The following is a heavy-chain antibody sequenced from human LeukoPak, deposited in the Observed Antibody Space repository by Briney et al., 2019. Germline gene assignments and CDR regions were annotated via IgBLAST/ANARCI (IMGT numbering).Heavy chain of an antibody. J-gene: IGHJ4*02. CDR2: ISAYNGNT. CDR1: GYTFTSYG. CDR3: ARDLCCPEKGQWLALFDY. V-gene: IGHV1-18*01. Sequence: GASVKVSCKASGYTFTSYGISWVRQAPGQGLEWMGWISAYNGNTNYAQKVQGRVTMTTDTSTSTAYMELRSLRSDDTAVYYCARDLCCPEKGQWLALFDYWGQGTLVTASS. D-gene: IGHD6-19*01.